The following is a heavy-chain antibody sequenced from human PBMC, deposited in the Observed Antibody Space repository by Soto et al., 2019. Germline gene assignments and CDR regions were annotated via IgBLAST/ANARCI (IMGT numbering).Heavy chain of an antibody. CDR3: ARDKRVRYFDWLGTYYGMDV. CDR1: GYSFTGYY. D-gene: IGHD3-9*01. V-gene: IGHV1-2*02. Sequence: ASVKGSCKASGYSFTGYYMHWVRQAPGQGLEWMGWINPNSGGTNYAQKFQGRVTMTRDTSISTAYMELSRLRSDDTAVYYCARDKRVRYFDWLGTYYGMDVWGQGTTVTVS. CDR2: INPNSGGT. J-gene: IGHJ6*02.